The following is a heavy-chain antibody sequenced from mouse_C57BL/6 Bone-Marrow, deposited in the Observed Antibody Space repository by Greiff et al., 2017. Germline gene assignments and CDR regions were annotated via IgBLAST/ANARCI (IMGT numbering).Heavy chain of an antibody. CDR2: ISNGGGST. V-gene: IGHV5-12*01. Sequence: EVKVVESGGGLVQPGGSLKLSCAASGFTFSDYYMYWVRQTPEKRLVWVAYISNGGGSTYYPDTVKGRFTISRDNAKNTLYLQMSRLKSEDTAMYYCARQGPHAMDYWGQGTSVTVSS. J-gene: IGHJ4*01. CDR3: ARQGPHAMDY. CDR1: GFTFSDYY.